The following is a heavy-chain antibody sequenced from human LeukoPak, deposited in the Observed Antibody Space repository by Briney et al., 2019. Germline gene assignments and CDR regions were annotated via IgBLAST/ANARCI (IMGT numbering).Heavy chain of an antibody. J-gene: IGHJ4*02. CDR3: ATAITMVRAFDY. CDR2: FDPEDGET. CDR1: GYTFTSYY. D-gene: IGHD3-10*01. V-gene: IGHV1-24*01. Sequence: ASVKVSCKASGYTFTSYYMHWVRQAPGQGLEWMGGFDPEDGETIYAQKFQGRVTMTEDTSTDTAYMELSSLRSEDTAVYYCATAITMVRAFDYWGQGTLVTVSS.